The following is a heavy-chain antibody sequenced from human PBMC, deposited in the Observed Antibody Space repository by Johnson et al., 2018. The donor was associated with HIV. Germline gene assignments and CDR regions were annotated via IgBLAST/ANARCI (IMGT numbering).Heavy chain of an antibody. CDR3: ASYCSGGSCYSVWQKNYAFDI. V-gene: IGHV3-30*04. Sequence: QVQLVESGGGVVQPGRSLRLSCAASGFTFSSYAMHWVRQAPGKGLEWVAVISYDGSNKYYADSVKGRFTISRANSKNTLYPQLNSLRAEDTAVYYCASYCSGGSCYSVWQKNYAFDIWGQGTMVTVSS. CDR1: GFTFSSYA. J-gene: IGHJ3*02. CDR2: ISYDGSNK. D-gene: IGHD2-15*01.